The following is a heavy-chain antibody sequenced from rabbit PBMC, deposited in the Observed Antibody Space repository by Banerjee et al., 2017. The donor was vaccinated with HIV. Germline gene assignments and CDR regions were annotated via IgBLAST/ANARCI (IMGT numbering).Heavy chain of an antibody. J-gene: IGHJ6*01. CDR3: VRDSSSYKL. CDR2: IYAGSSGST. Sequence: QSLEESGGDLVKPGASLTLTCTASGFDLSSYYYMCWVRQAPGKGLEWIACIYAGSSGSTYYASWAKGRFTISKTSSTTVTLQMTSLTAADTATYFCVRDSSSYKLWGPGTLVTVS. D-gene: IGHD8-1*01. V-gene: IGHV1S40*01. CDR1: GFDLSSYYY.